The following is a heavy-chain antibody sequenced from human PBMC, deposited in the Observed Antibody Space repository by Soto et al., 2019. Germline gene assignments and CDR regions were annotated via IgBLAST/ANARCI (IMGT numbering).Heavy chain of an antibody. D-gene: IGHD1-1*01. CDR2: VSGDGRTK. Sequence: GGSLRLSCAASGFSFHYDAMSWVRQAPGKGLEWVSSVSGDGRTKYYADSVKGRFTISRDNSKNTLYLQMNSLRAEDTAVYYCARDMASRPSSRNWFATYYSGMDVWGQGTTVTVSS. J-gene: IGHJ6*02. CDR1: GFSFHYDA. V-gene: IGHV3-23*01. CDR3: ARDMASRPSSRNWFATYYSGMDV.